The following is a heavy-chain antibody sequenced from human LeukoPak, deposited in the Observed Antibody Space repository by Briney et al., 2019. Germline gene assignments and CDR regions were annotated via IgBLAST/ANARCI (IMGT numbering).Heavy chain of an antibody. CDR3: ARDLGELSSLDY. J-gene: IGHJ4*02. CDR1: GCCISSYY. Sequence: SETLSLTCTVSGCCISSYYWGWIRQPAGKGLEWIGRIYTSGSTNYNPSLKSRVTMSVDTSKNQFSLELSSVTAADTAVYYCARDLGELSSLDYWGQGTLVTVSS. V-gene: IGHV4-4*07. D-gene: IGHD3-16*02. CDR2: IYTSGST.